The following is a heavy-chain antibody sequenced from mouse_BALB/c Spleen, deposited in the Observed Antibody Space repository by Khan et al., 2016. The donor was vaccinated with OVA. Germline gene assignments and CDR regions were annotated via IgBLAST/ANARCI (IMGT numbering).Heavy chain of an antibody. CDR1: GFSLTNYG. D-gene: IGHD2-10*02. Sequence: QVQLKQSGPGLVAPSQSLSITCTISGFSLTNYGVHWVRQPPGKGLEWLVVIWSDGSTTYNSALKSRLTISKDNSESQVFLKMNSLQTDDTAMYFCARQPCYQYSIMDYWGQGTSVTVSS. CDR3: ARQPCYQYSIMDY. V-gene: IGHV2-6-1*01. CDR2: IWSDGST. J-gene: IGHJ4*01.